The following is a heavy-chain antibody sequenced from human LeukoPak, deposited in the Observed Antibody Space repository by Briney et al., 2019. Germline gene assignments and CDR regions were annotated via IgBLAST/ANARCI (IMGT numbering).Heavy chain of an antibody. CDR1: GFTFSSYA. D-gene: IGHD3-10*01. CDR2: ISGSGGST. Sequence: GGSLRLSCAASGFTFSSYAMSWVRQAPGKGLEWVSAISGSGGSTYYADSVKGRFTTSRDNSKNTLYLQMNSLRAEDTAVYYCANALEYGSGTYYYYYYYMDVWGKGTTVTVSS. V-gene: IGHV3-23*01. CDR3: ANALEYGSGTYYYYYYYMDV. J-gene: IGHJ6*03.